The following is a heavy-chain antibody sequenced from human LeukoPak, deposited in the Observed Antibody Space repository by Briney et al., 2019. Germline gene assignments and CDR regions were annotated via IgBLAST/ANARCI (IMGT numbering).Heavy chain of an antibody. CDR1: GDSISSGGYS. J-gene: IGHJ5*02. Sequence: SQTLCLTCAVSGDSISSGGYSWSWIRQPPGKGLEWIGYINHDGSAYYDPSLKSRVNISVDKSKNQFSLELSSVTPADTAVYYCPRYFSGGQFKWFDPWGQGTLVTVSS. D-gene: IGHD1-26*01. CDR3: PRYFSGGQFKWFDP. CDR2: INHDGSA. V-gene: IGHV4-30-2*01.